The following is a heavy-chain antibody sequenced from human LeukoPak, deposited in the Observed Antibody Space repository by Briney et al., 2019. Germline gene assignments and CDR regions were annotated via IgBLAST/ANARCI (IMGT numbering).Heavy chain of an antibody. V-gene: IGHV3-20*04. D-gene: IGHD1-26*01. Sequence: PGGSLRLSCAASGFTFDDYGMTWVRQAPGKGLEWVSGINWNGGSTGYADSVKGRFTISRDNAQNSLYLQMNSLRAEDTALYYCASLVGATAFDIWGQGTLVTVSS. CDR2: INWNGGST. CDR3: ASLVGATAFDI. CDR1: GFTFDDYG. J-gene: IGHJ4*02.